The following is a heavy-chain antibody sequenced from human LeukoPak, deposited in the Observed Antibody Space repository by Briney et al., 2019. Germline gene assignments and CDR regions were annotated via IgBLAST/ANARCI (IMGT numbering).Heavy chain of an antibody. J-gene: IGHJ4*02. Sequence: PGGSLRLSCAVSGFTFSRYWMTWVRQAPGKGLEWIGRIKSKTDGGATEYTAPVKGRFSISRDDSKNTVYLQMNSLKTEDTAVYYCTTDLLDYWGQGTLVTVSS. V-gene: IGHV3-15*01. CDR3: TTDLLDY. CDR1: GFTFSRYW. CDR2: IKSKTDGGAT.